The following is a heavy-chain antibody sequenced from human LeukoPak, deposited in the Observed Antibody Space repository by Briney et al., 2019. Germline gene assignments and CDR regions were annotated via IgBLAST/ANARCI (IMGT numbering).Heavy chain of an antibody. CDR2: ISSNGGST. D-gene: IGHD3-22*01. Sequence: PGGSLRLSCSASGFTFSSYAMHWVRQAPGKGLEYVSAISSNGGSTYYADSVKGRFTISRDNSKNTLYLQMSSLRAEDTAVYYCVKSQSMIVVVSNFGYWGQGTLVTVSS. CDR3: VKSQSMIVVVSNFGY. J-gene: IGHJ4*02. CDR1: GFTFSSYA. V-gene: IGHV3-64D*06.